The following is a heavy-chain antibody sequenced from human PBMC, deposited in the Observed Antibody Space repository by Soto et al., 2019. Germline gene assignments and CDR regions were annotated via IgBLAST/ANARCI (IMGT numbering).Heavy chain of an antibody. Sequence: SSETLSLTCTVSGGSLSSYYLSWIRQPPGKGLEWIGYIYYSGSTNYNPSLKSRATISVDTSKNQFSLKLSSVTAEDTAVYYCAKCSIGGCINYYFDYWGQGTLVTVSS. V-gene: IGHV4-59*12. J-gene: IGHJ4*02. D-gene: IGHD6-19*01. CDR2: IYYSGST. CDR1: GGSLSSYY. CDR3: AKCSIGGCINYYFDY.